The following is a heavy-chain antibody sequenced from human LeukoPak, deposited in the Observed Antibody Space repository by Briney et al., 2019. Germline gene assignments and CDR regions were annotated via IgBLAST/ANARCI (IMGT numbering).Heavy chain of an antibody. CDR2: MYPGDSDT. J-gene: IGHJ4*02. CDR1: GYSFTKYW. CDR3: ARKPIAAHHVDY. D-gene: IGHD6-13*01. Sequence: GESLKISCKGSGYSFTKYWIGWVRQMPGKGLEWMGIMYPGDSDTRYSPSFQGQVPISADKSISTAYLQWSSLKASDTAMYYCARKPIAAHHVDYWGQGTLVTVSS. V-gene: IGHV5-51*01.